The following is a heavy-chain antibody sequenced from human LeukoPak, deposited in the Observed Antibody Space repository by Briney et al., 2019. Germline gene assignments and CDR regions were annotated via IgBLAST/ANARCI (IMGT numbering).Heavy chain of an antibody. D-gene: IGHD1-14*01. CDR1: GFAFSNYW. Sequence: PGGSLRLSCAASGFAFSNYWMHWVRQAPGKGLVWVSRIYTDGSSTNYADSVKGRFTISRDNAKNTLSLQMNSLRAEDTAVYYCARGASNRFDYWGQGTLVTVSS. J-gene: IGHJ4*02. V-gene: IGHV3-74*01. CDR2: IYTDGSST. CDR3: ARGASNRFDY.